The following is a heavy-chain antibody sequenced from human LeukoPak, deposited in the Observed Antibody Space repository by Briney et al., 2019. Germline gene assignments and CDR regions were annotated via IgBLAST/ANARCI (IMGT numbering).Heavy chain of an antibody. J-gene: IGHJ4*02. V-gene: IGHV3-53*01. Sequence: GGSLRLSCAASGFTVSTHSMSWVRQDPGKGLEWVATFSSGGRTSYADSVKGRFTISRDTSQNTVYLQMNSLKDEDTALYYCASILYGWGQGTLVTVSS. CDR2: FSSGGRT. CDR3: ASILYG. CDR1: GFTVSTHS. D-gene: IGHD2/OR15-2a*01.